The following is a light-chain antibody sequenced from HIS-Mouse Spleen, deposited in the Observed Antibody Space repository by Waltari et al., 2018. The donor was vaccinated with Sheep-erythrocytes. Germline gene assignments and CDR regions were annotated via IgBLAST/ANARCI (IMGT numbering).Light chain of an antibody. CDR1: RRAVGGYDY. CDR3: SSYAGSNNWV. CDR2: EVS. J-gene: IGLJ3*02. Sequence: QSALTQPPSASGSPGQSATISCTGTRRAVGGYDYVSWYQQHPGKAPKLMIYEVSKRPSGVPDRFSGSKSGNTASLTVSGLQAEDEADYYCSSYAGSNNWVFGGGTKLTVL. V-gene: IGLV2-8*01.